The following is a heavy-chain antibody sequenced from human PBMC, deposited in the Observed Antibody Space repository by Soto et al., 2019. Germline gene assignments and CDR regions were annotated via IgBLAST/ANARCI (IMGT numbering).Heavy chain of an antibody. J-gene: IGHJ6*03. CDR1: GGTFSSYT. CDR3: ARDRNPPPPLYYYYMDV. CDR2: IIPILGIA. V-gene: IGHV1-69*04. Sequence: ASVKVSCKASGGTFSSYTISWVRQAPGQGLEWMGRIIPILGIANYAQKFQGRVTITADKSTSTAYMELSSLRSEDTAVYYCARDRNPPPPLYYYYMDVWGKGTTVTVSS.